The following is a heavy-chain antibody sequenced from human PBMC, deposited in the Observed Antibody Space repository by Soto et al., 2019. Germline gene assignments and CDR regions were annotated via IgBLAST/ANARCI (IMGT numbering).Heavy chain of an antibody. CDR2: IIPIFGTA. V-gene: IGHV1-69*13. CDR1: GGTFSSYA. J-gene: IGHJ4*02. D-gene: IGHD2-21*02. Sequence: SVKVSCKASGGTFSSYAISWVRQAPGQGLEWMGGIIPIFGTANYAQKFQGRVTITADESTSTAYMELSSLRSEDTAVYYCARDPAYCGGDCYPNAYWGQGTLVTVSS. CDR3: ARDPAYCGGDCYPNAY.